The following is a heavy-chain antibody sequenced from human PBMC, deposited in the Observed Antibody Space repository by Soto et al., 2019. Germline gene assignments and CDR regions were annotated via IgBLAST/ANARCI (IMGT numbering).Heavy chain of an antibody. CDR1: GYTFTGYY. Sequence: GASVKVSCKASGYTFTGYYMHWVRRAPGQGLEWMGWINPNSGGTNYAQKFQGWVTMTRDTSISTAYMELSRLRSDDTAVYYCAIASLRSKTRPDYGMDVWGQGTTVTVPS. CDR2: INPNSGGT. J-gene: IGHJ6*02. D-gene: IGHD3-3*01. CDR3: AIASLRSKTRPDYGMDV. V-gene: IGHV1-2*04.